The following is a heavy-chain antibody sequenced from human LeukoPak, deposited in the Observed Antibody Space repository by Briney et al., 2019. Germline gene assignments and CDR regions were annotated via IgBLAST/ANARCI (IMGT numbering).Heavy chain of an antibody. Sequence: ASVKVSCKASGYTFTGYYMHWVRQAPGQGLEWMGWINPSSGGTNYAQKFQGWVTMTRDTSISTAYMELSRLRSDDTAVYYCARDLSIAAAGIVTTDYWGQGTLVTVSS. D-gene: IGHD6-13*01. J-gene: IGHJ4*02. CDR3: ARDLSIAAAGIVTTDY. V-gene: IGHV1-2*04. CDR2: INPSSGGT. CDR1: GYTFTGYY.